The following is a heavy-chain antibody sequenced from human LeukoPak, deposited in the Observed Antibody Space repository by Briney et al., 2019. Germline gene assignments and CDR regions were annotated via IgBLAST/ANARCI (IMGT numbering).Heavy chain of an antibody. Sequence: GGSLRLSCAASGFTLSTFAMLWVRQPPGKGLEWVSSIFPSGGEIHYADSVRGRSTISRDNSKSILSLQMNSLRAEDTAIYYCATYRQVLLPFESWGQGTLVTVSS. V-gene: IGHV3-23*01. CDR3: ATYRQVLLPFES. J-gene: IGHJ4*02. CDR1: GFTLSTFA. D-gene: IGHD5-18*01. CDR2: IFPSGGEI.